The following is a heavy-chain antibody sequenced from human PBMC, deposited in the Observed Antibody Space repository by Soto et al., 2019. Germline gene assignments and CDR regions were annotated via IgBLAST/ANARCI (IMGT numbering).Heavy chain of an antibody. Sequence: QITLKESGPTLVKPTQTLTLTCTFSGFSLDTSGVGVAWIRQPPGKALEWLTLIYWDDDKRYSPSLRSRLTITKDTSENRGVLTMTNMAPVDTATYYCSHMESRVASYGLDVWGQGTTVTVSS. CDR1: GFSLDTSGVG. CDR3: SHMESRVASYGLDV. J-gene: IGHJ6*02. CDR2: IYWDDDK. V-gene: IGHV2-5*02. D-gene: IGHD3-3*01.